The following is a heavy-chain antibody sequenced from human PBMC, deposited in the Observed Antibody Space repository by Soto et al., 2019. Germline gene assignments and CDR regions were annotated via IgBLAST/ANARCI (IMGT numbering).Heavy chain of an antibody. J-gene: IGHJ5*01. CDR2: VYYSGRT. CDR3: VRQQLEFWNWFDS. CDR1: GASVSSDTHY. V-gene: IGHV4-39*01. D-gene: IGHD1-1*01. Sequence: XATLSLTCTVSGASVSSDTHYWAWVRQPLGKGLEWIGCVYYSGRTYYNPSLKSRVSISIDTSKNQFSVKLTSMTAADTAIYFCVRQQLEFWNWFDSWGQGTLVTVSA.